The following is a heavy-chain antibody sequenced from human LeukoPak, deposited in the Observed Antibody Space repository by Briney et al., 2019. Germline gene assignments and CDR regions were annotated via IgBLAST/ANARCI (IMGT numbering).Heavy chain of an antibody. V-gene: IGHV3-30*02. CDR2: IQYEGTNK. CDR3: AKLRRSDY. Sequence: GGSLRLSCAASGFTFSSYGMHWVRQAPGKGLEWVAFIQYEGTNKYYADSVKGRFTISRDNSKNTLYLQMNSLRAEDTAVYYCAKLRRSDYWGQGTLVTVSS. J-gene: IGHJ4*02. CDR1: GFTFSSYG.